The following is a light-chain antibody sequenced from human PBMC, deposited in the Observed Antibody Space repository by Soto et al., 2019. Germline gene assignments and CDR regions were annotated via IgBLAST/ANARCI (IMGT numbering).Light chain of an antibody. CDR2: GAS. CDR3: QQYSIYWNT. Sequence: EIVMTQSPATLSVSPGERATLSCRASQSVSSNLAWYQQKPGQAPRLLIYGASTRATGIPARFSGSGSGTEFTLTISSLQSEDFATYYCQQYSIYWNTFGQGTKLEIK. V-gene: IGKV3-15*01. CDR1: QSVSSN. J-gene: IGKJ2*01.